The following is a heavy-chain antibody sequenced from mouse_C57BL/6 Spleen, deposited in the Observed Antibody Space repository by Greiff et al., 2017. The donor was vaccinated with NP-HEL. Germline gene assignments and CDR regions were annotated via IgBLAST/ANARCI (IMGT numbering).Heavy chain of an antibody. V-gene: IGHV5-17*01. CDR3: ARPVDLDY. Sequence: EVKLMESGGGLVKPGGSLKLSCAASGFTFSDYGMHWVRQAPEKGLEWVAYISSGSSTISYADTVKGRFTISRDNAKNPLFLQMTSLGSEDTAMYYCARPVDLDYWGQGTSVTVSS. D-gene: IGHD1-1*01. CDR2: ISSGSSTI. CDR1: GFTFSDYG. J-gene: IGHJ4*01.